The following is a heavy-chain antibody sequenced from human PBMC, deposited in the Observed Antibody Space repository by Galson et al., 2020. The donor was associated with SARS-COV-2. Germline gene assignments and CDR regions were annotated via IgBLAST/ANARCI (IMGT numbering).Heavy chain of an antibody. J-gene: IGHJ4*02. CDR2: LYYGGSS. CDR3: ARGHKGVVTDPFDK. V-gene: IGHV4-39*02. D-gene: IGHD2-21*02. Sequence: ASETLSLTCIVSGASISNSNYHWGWIRQPPGEGLEWIGTLYYGGSSYYNPSLKSRVTISADTSKNHFSLRLSSVTAADPAVYYCARGHKGVVTDPFDKWGQGILVTVSS. CDR1: GASISNSNYH.